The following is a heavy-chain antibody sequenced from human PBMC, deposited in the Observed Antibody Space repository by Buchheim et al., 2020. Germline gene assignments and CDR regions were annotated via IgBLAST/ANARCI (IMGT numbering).Heavy chain of an antibody. V-gene: IGHV4-59*01. CDR3: ARGNYYGSGSYDY. D-gene: IGHD3-10*01. J-gene: IGHJ4*02. CDR1: GASISTYS. Sequence: QVQLQESGPGLVKPSETLSLTCTVSGASISTYSWSWIRQPPGKGLEWIGYIYYSGNTHYNPSLKSRVSISIHTSKNQFSLRLTPVTAADTAVYYCARGNYYGSGSYDYWGQGTL. CDR2: IYYSGNT.